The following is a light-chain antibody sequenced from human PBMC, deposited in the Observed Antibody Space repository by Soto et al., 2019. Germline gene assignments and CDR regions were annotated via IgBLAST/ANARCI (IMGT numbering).Light chain of an antibody. CDR1: QSFSSSH. J-gene: IGKJ4*01. CDR2: GAS. CDR3: PPYNNLPPLP. V-gene: IGKV3D-7*01. Sequence: IVLTQYRGTLSLSPGEIATLSCRSSQSFSSSHFAWYQQKPGQAPRLLIYGASTRATGIPDRFSGSGSGTDFTLTISILHSEDFAVYYCPPYNNLPPLPFRGVSKV.